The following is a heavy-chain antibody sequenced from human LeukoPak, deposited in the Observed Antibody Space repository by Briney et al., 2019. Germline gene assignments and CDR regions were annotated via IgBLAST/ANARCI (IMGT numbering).Heavy chain of an antibody. CDR2: IYPGDSDT. D-gene: IGHD4-17*01. CDR3: ARQARMTTVTSDY. Sequence: GESLKISCKGSGYSFTNYWIAWVRQMPGKGLEWMGIIYPGDSDTRYSPSFQGQVTISADKSINTAYLQWSSLKASDTAMYYCARQARMTTVTSDYWGQGTLVTVSS. CDR1: GYSFTNYW. V-gene: IGHV5-51*01. J-gene: IGHJ4*02.